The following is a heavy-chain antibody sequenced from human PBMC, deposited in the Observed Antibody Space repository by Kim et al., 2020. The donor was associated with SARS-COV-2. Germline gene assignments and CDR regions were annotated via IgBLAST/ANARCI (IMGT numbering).Heavy chain of an antibody. CDR1: GFTFTSSA. Sequence: SVKVSCKASGFTFTSSAMQWVRQARGQRLEWIGWIVVGSGNTNYAQKFQERVTITRDMSTSTAYMELSSLRSEDTAVYYCSAGQPLYFDWLSYYYGMDVWGQGTTVTASS. CDR2: IVVGSGNT. V-gene: IGHV1-58*02. D-gene: IGHD3-9*01. CDR3: SAGQPLYFDWLSYYYGMDV. J-gene: IGHJ6*02.